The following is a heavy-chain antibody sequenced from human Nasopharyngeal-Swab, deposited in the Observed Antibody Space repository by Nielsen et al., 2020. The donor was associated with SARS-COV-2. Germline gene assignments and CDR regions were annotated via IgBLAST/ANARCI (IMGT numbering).Heavy chain of an antibody. CDR2: ISPDGSGQ. CDR3: AREIHSSGRAGVFNS. V-gene: IGHV3-30*19. CDR1: GFSFNNHG. D-gene: IGHD3-22*01. Sequence: GESLKIFCAASGFSFNNHGMHWVRQAPGKGSEWVAVISPDGSGQAYGDSVKGRFTISRDNSRNTLSLQMDSLRVDDTALYYCAREIHSSGRAGVFNSWGQGTLVTVSS. J-gene: IGHJ5*02.